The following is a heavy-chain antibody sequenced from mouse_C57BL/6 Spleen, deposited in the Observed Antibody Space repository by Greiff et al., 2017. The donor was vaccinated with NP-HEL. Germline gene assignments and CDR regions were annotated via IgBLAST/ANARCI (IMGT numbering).Heavy chain of an antibody. V-gene: IGHV1-64*01. CDR1: GYTFTSYW. CDR2: IHPNSGST. Sequence: QVQLQQPGAELVKPGASVKLSCKASGYTFTSYWMHWVKQRPGQGLEWIGMIHPNSGSTNYNEKFKSKATLTVDKSSSTAYMQLSSLTSEDSAVYYCARGRYDYDWAMDYWGQGTSVTVSS. J-gene: IGHJ4*01. D-gene: IGHD2-4*01. CDR3: ARGRYDYDWAMDY.